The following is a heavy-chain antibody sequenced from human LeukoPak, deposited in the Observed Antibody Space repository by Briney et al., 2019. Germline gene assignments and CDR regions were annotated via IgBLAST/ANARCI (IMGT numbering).Heavy chain of an antibody. CDR3: ARQTRQQLVYYFDY. CDR1: GGSISSYY. Sequence: SETLSLTCTVSGGSISSYYWSWIRQPPGKGLEWIGYIYYSGSTNYNPSLKSRVTISVDTSKNQFSLKLSSVTAADMAVYYCARQTRQQLVYYFDYWGQGTLVTVSS. J-gene: IGHJ4*02. CDR2: IYYSGST. V-gene: IGHV4-59*08. D-gene: IGHD6-13*01.